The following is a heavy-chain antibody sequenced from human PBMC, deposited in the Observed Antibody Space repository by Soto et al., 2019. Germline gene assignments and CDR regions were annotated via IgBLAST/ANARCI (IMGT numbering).Heavy chain of an antibody. J-gene: IGHJ6*02. CDR3: ARDLLAVAGTYYYYGMDV. Sequence: GGSLRLSCAASGFTFSSYSMNWVRQAPGKGLEWVSSISSSSSYIYYADSVKGRFAISRDNAKNSLYLQMNSLRAEDTAVYYCARDLLAVAGTYYYYGMDVWGQGPTVTVSS. V-gene: IGHV3-21*01. CDR1: GFTFSSYS. D-gene: IGHD6-19*01. CDR2: ISSSSSYI.